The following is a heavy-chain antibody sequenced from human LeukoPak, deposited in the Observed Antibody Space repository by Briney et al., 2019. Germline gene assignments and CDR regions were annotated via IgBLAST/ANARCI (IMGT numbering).Heavy chain of an antibody. V-gene: IGHV1-46*01. CDR3: ARDFPLWSSYYFDF. CDR2: INPSGGST. Sequence: ASVKVSCKTSGYMFTSYYMHWVRQAPGQGLEWMGIINPSGGSTSHAQKFQGRVTMTRDTSTSTVYMELTSLRSEDTAVYYCARDFPLWSSYYFDFWGQGTLVTVSS. J-gene: IGHJ4*02. CDR1: GYMFTSYY. D-gene: IGHD3-10*01.